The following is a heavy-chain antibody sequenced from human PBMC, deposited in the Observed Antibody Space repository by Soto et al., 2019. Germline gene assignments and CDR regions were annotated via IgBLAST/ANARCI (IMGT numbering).Heavy chain of an antibody. CDR1: GFTFSRYA. CDR2: ISRDGSNK. CDR3: ARSRNGAVPDSINF. J-gene: IGHJ4*02. Sequence: SLRLSCAASGFTFSRYAMHWVRQAPGEGLEWVAVISRDGSNKYYGDSVKGRFTVSGDNSNNTLYLSMTSLRPDDTAVFYCARSRNGAVPDSINFWGQGTLVTVSS. V-gene: IGHV3-30-3*01. D-gene: IGHD2-8*01.